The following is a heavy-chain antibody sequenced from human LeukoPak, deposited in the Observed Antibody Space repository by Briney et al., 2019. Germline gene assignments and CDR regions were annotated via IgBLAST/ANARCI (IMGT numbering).Heavy chain of an antibody. CDR2: ISSSSSYI. J-gene: IGHJ4*02. Sequence: GGSLRLSCAASGFTFSSYSKNWVRQAPGKGLEWVSSISSSSSYIYYADSVKGRFTISRDNAKNSLYLQMNSLRAEDTAVYYCARAGYDILTGYYSSVYWGQGTLVTVSS. CDR3: ARAGYDILTGYYSSVY. D-gene: IGHD3-9*01. CDR1: GFTFSSYS. V-gene: IGHV3-21*01.